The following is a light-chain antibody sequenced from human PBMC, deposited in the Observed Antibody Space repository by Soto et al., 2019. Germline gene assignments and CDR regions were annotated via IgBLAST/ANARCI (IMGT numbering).Light chain of an antibody. V-gene: IGKV3-20*01. CDR2: GAS. Sequence: EIVLTQSPGTLSLSPGERATLSCRASQSVRSSYLAWYQQRPGQAPRLLIYGASSRAPGIPDRFSGSGSGTDFTLTISRLEPEDSAVYYCQKYGTSPLTFGPGTKVDIK. CDR1: QSVRSSY. CDR3: QKYGTSPLT. J-gene: IGKJ3*01.